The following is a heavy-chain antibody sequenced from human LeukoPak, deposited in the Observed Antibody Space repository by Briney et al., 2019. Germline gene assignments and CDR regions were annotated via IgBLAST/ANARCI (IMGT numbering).Heavy chain of an antibody. Sequence: SETLSLTCTVSGGSISTIIYSWGWIRQPPGKGLEWIVNFYSGGSTYYNPSLKGRVTMSADTSKNQFSLKLSSVTAADTAVYYCAKSRQLAKNYYFYYYMDVWGKGTTVTVSS. V-gene: IGHV4-39*01. CDR1: GGSISTIIYS. CDR2: FYSGGST. CDR3: AKSRQLAKNYYFYYYMDV. J-gene: IGHJ6*03. D-gene: IGHD6-13*01.